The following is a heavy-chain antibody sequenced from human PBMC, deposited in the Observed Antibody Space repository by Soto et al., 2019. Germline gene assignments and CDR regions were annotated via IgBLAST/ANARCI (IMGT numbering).Heavy chain of an antibody. Sequence: DVQLLESGGALVQPGGSLRLSCVVSGFIFSSSAMNWVRQAPGKGLEWVSTISGSGVSKYYADSVKGRFTISSDNSNNTVSLQMNSLRAEDAAVYYCAKDRSPGATTWNVYWGQGTLVTVSS. D-gene: IGHD1-26*01. V-gene: IGHV3-23*01. CDR1: GFIFSSSA. J-gene: IGHJ4*02. CDR3: AKDRSPGATTWNVY. CDR2: ISGSGVSK.